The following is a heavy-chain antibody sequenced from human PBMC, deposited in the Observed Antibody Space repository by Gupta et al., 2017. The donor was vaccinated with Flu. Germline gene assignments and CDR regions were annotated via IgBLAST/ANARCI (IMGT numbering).Heavy chain of an antibody. V-gene: IGHV3-23*01. J-gene: IGHJ5*02. CDR2: LIGSGADT. Sequence: EVQLLESGGGLVQPGGSLRLSCAASGFTFSIYPMTWVRQAPGKGLEWVPSLIGSGADTYFAGSVKGRFTVSRDNSKNTLFLQMTRLAAEDTAVYYCAKGGVAKSGLDHWGQGTLVTVSS. CDR1: GFTFSIYP. CDR3: AKGGVAKSGLDH. D-gene: IGHD1-1*01.